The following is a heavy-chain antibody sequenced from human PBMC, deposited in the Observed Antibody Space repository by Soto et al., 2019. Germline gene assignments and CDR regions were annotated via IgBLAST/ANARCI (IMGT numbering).Heavy chain of an antibody. V-gene: IGHV3-23*01. D-gene: IGHD1-26*01. J-gene: IGHJ6*02. CDR3: AKDRRAGWESYYYYAMDV. CDR1: GFTFSSYA. CDR2: ISGSGGST. Sequence: GGSLRLSCAASGFTFSSYAMSWVRQAPGKGLEWVSAISGSGGSTYYADSVKGRFTISRDNSKNTLYLQMNSLRAEDTAVYYCAKDRRAGWESYYYYAMDVWGQGTTVTVSS.